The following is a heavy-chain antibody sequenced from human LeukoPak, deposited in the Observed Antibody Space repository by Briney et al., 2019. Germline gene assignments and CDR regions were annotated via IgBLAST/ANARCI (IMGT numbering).Heavy chain of an antibody. V-gene: IGHV3-30*02. D-gene: IGHD2-15*01. CDR1: GFTFSSYG. J-gene: IGHJ4*02. CDR2: IRYDGSNK. CDR3: AKVRIGWCSGGSCSLDY. Sequence: PGGSLRLSCAASGFTFSSYGMHWVRQAPGKGLEWVAFIRYDGSNKYYADSVKGRFTISRDNSKNTLYLQMNSLRAEDTAVYYCAKVRIGWCSGGSCSLDYWGQGTLVTVSS.